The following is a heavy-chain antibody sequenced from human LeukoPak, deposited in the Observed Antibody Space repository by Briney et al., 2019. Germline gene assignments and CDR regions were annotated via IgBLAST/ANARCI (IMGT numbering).Heavy chain of an antibody. J-gene: IGHJ4*02. CDR1: GYTFTSYG. CDR3: AVHDFYSGGYHFDY. V-gene: IGHV1-18*01. CDR2: ISGYNGNT. D-gene: IGHD3-3*01. Sequence: ASVKVSCKASGYTFTSYGISWLRQAPGQELEWLGWISGYNGNTNYAQKFQGRVTMTTDTPTSTAYMDLRSLKSDDTAVYYCAVHDFYSGGYHFDYWGQGTLVTVSS.